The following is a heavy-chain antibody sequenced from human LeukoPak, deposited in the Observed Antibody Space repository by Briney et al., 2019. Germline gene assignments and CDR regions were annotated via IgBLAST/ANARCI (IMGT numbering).Heavy chain of an antibody. Sequence: GGSLRLSCAASGFTVSSNYMSWVRQAPGKGLEWVSAISGSGGSTYYADSVKGRFTISRDNSKNTLYLQMNSLRAEDTAVYYCAKDGPDTAMGYYYYGMDVWGQGTTVTVSS. CDR1: GFTVSSNY. V-gene: IGHV3-23*01. J-gene: IGHJ6*02. CDR2: ISGSGGST. D-gene: IGHD5-18*01. CDR3: AKDGPDTAMGYYYYGMDV.